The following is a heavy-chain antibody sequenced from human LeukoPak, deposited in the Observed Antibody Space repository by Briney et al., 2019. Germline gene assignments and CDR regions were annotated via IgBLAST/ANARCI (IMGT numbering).Heavy chain of an antibody. CDR3: ARVWAYHYDSSGYYHDY. Sequence: GGSLRLSCAASGFTFSSYWMSWVRQAPGKGPEWVANIKQDGSEKYYVDSVKGRFTISRDNAKNSLYLQMNSLRAEDTAVYYCARVWAYHYDSSGYYHDYWGQGTLVTVSS. CDR2: IKQDGSEK. D-gene: IGHD3-22*01. V-gene: IGHV3-7*01. J-gene: IGHJ4*02. CDR1: GFTFSSYW.